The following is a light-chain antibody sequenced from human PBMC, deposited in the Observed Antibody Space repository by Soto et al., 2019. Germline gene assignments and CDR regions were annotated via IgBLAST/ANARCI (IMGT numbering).Light chain of an antibody. CDR3: AAWDNSLSTSVV. Sequence: QSVLTQPPSVSAAPGQKVTISCSGSSSNIGNNLVSWYQQLPGTAPKLLIFDNYNRPSGIPDRFSGSKSGTSATLGITGVQTGDEADYYCAAWDNSLSTSVVFGGGTKLTVL. CDR2: DNY. CDR1: SSNIGNNL. V-gene: IGLV1-51*01. J-gene: IGLJ2*01.